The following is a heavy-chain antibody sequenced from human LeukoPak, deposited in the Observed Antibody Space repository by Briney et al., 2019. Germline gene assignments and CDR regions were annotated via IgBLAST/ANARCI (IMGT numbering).Heavy chain of an antibody. D-gene: IGHD6-13*01. CDR1: GFTFSSYA. Sequence: GGSLRLSCAASGFTFSSYAMTWVRQAPGKGLEWVSTLSGSGSNTYYADSVKGRFSISRDNSQSTLYLQMNSLRAEDTAVYYCAKFRAAAGPRDFDYWGPGTLATVSS. V-gene: IGHV3-23*01. CDR2: LSGSGSNT. CDR3: AKFRAAAGPRDFDY. J-gene: IGHJ4*02.